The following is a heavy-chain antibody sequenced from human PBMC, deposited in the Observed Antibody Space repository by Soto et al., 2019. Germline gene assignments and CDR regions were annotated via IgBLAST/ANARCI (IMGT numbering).Heavy chain of an antibody. V-gene: IGHV4-31*03. CDR1: GDSISSGGYY. D-gene: IGHD3-22*01. J-gene: IGHJ4*02. CDR3: ARVKIISMIVVVLDN. Sequence: QVQLQESGPGLVKPSQTLSLTCTVSGDSISSGGYYWSWIRQHPGKGLEWIGHISYSGSTYYNPTLKSRVTISVDTSENQFSLKLSSVTAADTAVFYCARVKIISMIVVVLDNWGQGTLVTVSS. CDR2: ISYSGST.